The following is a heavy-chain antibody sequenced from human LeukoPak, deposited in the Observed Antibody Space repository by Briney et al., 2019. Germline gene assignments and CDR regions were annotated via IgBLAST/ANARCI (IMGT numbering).Heavy chain of an antibody. J-gene: IGHJ4*02. CDR3: ARPRDGYNSFDY. Sequence: GGSLRLSCEASGFTFSSYWMHWVRQAPGKGLVWVSRINSDGSSTSYADSVKGRFTISRDNAKNTLYLQMNSLRAEDTAVYYCARPRDGYNSFDYWGQGTLVTVSS. V-gene: IGHV3-74*01. CDR2: INSDGSST. D-gene: IGHD5-24*01. CDR1: GFTFSSYW.